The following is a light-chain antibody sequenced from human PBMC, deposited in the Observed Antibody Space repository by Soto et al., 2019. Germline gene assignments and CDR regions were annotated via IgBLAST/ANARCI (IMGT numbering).Light chain of an antibody. J-gene: IGKJ1*01. CDR3: QQYNKWLRA. V-gene: IGKV3-15*01. Sequence: EIVMTQSPATLSVSPGEGATLSCRASQSINRDLAWYQQTPGQSPRLLIYSTSTRATGIPARFSGSGSGTEFTLSISSLQYEDFGIYYCQQYNKWLRALGQGTKVDIK. CDR2: STS. CDR1: QSINRD.